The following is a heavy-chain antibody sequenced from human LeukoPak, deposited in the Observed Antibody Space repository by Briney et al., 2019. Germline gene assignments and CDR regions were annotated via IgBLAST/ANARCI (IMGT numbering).Heavy chain of an antibody. D-gene: IGHD5-18*01. CDR2: IYYSGST. V-gene: IGHV4-31*03. CDR3: ARSRGYSYGTTFLDY. J-gene: IGHJ4*02. Sequence: SETLSLTCTVSGGSISSGGYYWSWLRQHPGKGLEWVGYIYYSGSTYYNPSLKSRVTISVDTSKNQFSLKLSSVTAADTAVYYCARSRGYSYGTTFLDYWGQGTLATVSS. CDR1: GGSISSGGYY.